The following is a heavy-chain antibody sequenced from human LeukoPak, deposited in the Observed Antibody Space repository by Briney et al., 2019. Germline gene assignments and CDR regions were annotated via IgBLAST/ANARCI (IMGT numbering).Heavy chain of an antibody. CDR2: ISGSGGST. CDR3: AKLYCSGGSCSVSDAFDI. Sequence: GGSLRLSCAASGFTFSSYAMSWVRQAPGKGLEWVSAISGSGGSTYYADSVKGRFTIFRDNSKNTLYLQMNSLRAEDTAVYYCAKLYCSGGSCSVSDAFDIWGQGTMVTVSS. D-gene: IGHD2-15*01. CDR1: GFTFSSYA. V-gene: IGHV3-23*01. J-gene: IGHJ3*02.